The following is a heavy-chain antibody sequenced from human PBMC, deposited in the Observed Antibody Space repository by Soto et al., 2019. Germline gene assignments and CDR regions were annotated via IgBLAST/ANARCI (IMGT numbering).Heavy chain of an antibody. CDR3: ASGGNWFDP. D-gene: IGHD3-16*01. CDR2: MYYNGNI. Sequence: SETLSLTCNVSGGSISNYYWTWVRQSPEKGLEWIGYMYYNGNINYNPSLKSRVTISIDTSKNQLSLTLKSVTAADTAVYYCASGGNWFDPWGQGVRVTVAS. CDR1: GGSISNYY. J-gene: IGHJ5*02. V-gene: IGHV4-59*01.